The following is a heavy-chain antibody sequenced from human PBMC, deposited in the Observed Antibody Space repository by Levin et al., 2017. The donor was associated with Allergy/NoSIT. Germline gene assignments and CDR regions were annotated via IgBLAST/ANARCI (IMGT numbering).Heavy chain of an antibody. Sequence: SETLSLTCIVSCDSISGHYWSWIRQPAGKGLEWIGRIFMGGITNYNASLRSRVTISGDMSRNEVSLRLSSVTAADTAIYYCAREYSYGQYFFDFWGPGTQVTVSS. D-gene: IGHD5-18*01. CDR1: CDSISGHY. CDR3: AREYSYGQYFFDF. CDR2: IFMGGIT. J-gene: IGHJ4*02. V-gene: IGHV4-4*07.